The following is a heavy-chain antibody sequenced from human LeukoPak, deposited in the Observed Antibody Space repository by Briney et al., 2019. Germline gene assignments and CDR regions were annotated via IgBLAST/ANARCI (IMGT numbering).Heavy chain of an antibody. CDR3: AKGKGDSSGWNDY. Sequence: GGSLRLSCAASGFTFSSYGMSRVRQAPGKGLEWVSLISWDGGSTYYADSVKGRFTISRDNSKNSLYLQMNSLRAEDTALYYCAKGKGDSSGWNDYWGQGTLVTVSS. D-gene: IGHD6-19*01. CDR1: GFTFSSYG. J-gene: IGHJ4*02. V-gene: IGHV3-43D*03. CDR2: ISWDGGST.